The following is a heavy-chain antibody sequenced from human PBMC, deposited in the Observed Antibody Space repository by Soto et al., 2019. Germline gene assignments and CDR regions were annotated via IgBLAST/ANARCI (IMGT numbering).Heavy chain of an antibody. J-gene: IGHJ4*02. D-gene: IGHD3-22*01. V-gene: IGHV4-59*01. Sequence: PSETLSLTCTVSGGSISSYYWCWIRLPPGKGLEWIGYIYFRGTTNYNPSLKSRVTMSADTSKNQFSLKLNSVTAADTAVYYCARMNYYDTSGYPFDSWGQGMMVTVSS. CDR1: GGSISSYY. CDR3: ARMNYYDTSGYPFDS. CDR2: IYFRGTT.